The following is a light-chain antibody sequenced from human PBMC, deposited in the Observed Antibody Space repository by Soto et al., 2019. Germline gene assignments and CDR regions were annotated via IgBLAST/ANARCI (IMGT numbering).Light chain of an antibody. V-gene: IGLV1-51*01. CDR2: HNN. CDR1: SANIGNNY. Sequence: QSVLTQPPSVSAAPGQKVTISCAGSSANIGNNYASWYQHLPGTAPKLLIYHNNKRPSGIPDRFSDSKSGTSATLVITGLQTGDEVDYYCGTWDSRLNAVVFGGGTKLTVL. CDR3: GTWDSRLNAVV. J-gene: IGLJ2*01.